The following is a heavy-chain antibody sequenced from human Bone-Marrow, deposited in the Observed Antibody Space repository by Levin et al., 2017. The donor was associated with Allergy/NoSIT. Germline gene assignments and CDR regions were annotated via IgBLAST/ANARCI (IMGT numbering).Heavy chain of an antibody. CDR3: ARGVLQAWGNAFDL. CDR2: INPKSGDS. V-gene: IGHV1-8*01. CDR1: GNSFLNYD. Sequence: VASVKVSCKTSGNSFLNYDFNWVRQAPGQGLEWMAWINPKSGDSGYAQKFQGRVTVTANTSISTAYMELSSLRYDDTAVYFCARGVLQAWGNAFDLWAQGTLVIVSS. D-gene: IGHD7-27*01. J-gene: IGHJ3*01.